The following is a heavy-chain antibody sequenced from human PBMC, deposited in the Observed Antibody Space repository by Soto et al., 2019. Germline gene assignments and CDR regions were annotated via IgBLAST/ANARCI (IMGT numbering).Heavy chain of an antibody. CDR1: RFTSGDYA. CDR3: TRDQLYSSSWYRSYYYCMDV. D-gene: IGHD6-13*01. Sequence: LRAACTASRFTSGDYAISWFLQAPGKVLEWVGFIRSKAYGGTTEYAAYVKGRFTISRDDSKSIGYLQMNRLKTEDTAVYYCTRDQLYSSSWYRSYYYCMDVCGQGTTVTVAS. J-gene: IGHJ6*02. V-gene: IGHV3-49*03. CDR2: IRSKAYGGTT.